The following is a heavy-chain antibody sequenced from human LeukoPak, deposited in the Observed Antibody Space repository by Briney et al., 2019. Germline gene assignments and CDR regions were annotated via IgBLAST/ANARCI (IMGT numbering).Heavy chain of an antibody. CDR2: MNPNSGNT. D-gene: IGHD1-26*01. J-gene: IGHJ4*02. V-gene: IGHV1-8*03. CDR3: ARAGSYYGPYYFDY. CDR1: GYTFTSYD. Sequence: GASVKVSCKASGYTFTSYDINWVRRATGQGLEWMGWMNPNSGNTGYAQKFQGRVTITRNTSISTAYMELSSLRSEDTAVYYCARAGSYYGPYYFDYWGQGTLVTVSS.